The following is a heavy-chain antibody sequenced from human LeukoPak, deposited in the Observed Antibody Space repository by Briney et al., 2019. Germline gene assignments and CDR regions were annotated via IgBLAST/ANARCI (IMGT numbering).Heavy chain of an antibody. CDR1: GDSVSSNSAA. J-gene: IGHJ6*02. D-gene: IGHD1-26*01. Sequence: SQTLSLTCAISGDSVSSNSAAWNWIRQSPSRGPEWLGRTYYRSKWYNDYAVSVKSRITINPDTSKNQFSLQLNSVTPEDTAVYYCARDRMWELLSYYYGMDVWGQGTTVTVSS. V-gene: IGHV6-1*01. CDR2: TYYRSKWYN. CDR3: ARDRMWELLSYYYGMDV.